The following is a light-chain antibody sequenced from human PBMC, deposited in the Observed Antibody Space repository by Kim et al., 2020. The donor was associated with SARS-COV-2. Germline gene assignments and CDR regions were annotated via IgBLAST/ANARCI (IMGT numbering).Light chain of an antibody. J-gene: IGKJ4*01. CDR1: QTVGSH. CDR2: DAF. CDR3: QQRTRWPLT. Sequence: GARAALSGRASQTVGSHLGWYQQKPGQPPRLLIYDAFNRATGIPARFSGSGSGTDFTLTISSLEPEDFAVYYCQQRTRWPLTFGGGTKVDIK. V-gene: IGKV3-11*01.